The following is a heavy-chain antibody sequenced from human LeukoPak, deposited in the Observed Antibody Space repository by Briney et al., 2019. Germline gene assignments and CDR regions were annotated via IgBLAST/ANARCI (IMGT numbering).Heavy chain of an antibody. D-gene: IGHD2/OR15-2a*01. V-gene: IGHV3-11*01. CDR3: ARDLNTGMDV. J-gene: IGHJ6*02. CDR2: ISGNGRFI. CDR1: GFTFSDYY. Sequence: GGSLSLSCAASGFTFSDYYINWIRQAPGKGLEWLSYISGNGRFIEYADSVKGRFTISRDNAQNLLYLLMNSLRAEDTAIYYCARDLNTGMDVWGRGTTVTVSS.